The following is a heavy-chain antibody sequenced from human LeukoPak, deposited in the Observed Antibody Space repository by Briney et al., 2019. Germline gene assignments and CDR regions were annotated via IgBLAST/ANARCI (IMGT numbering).Heavy chain of an antibody. Sequence: GGSLRLSCAASGFTFDDCALHWVRQAPGKGLEWVSGISWNSGSIGYADSVKGRFTISRDNAKNSLYLQMNSLRAEDTALYYRANGTRYGSGSYYSNYFDYWGQGTLVTVSS. V-gene: IGHV3-9*01. CDR1: GFTFDDCA. CDR3: ANGTRYGSGSYYSNYFDY. J-gene: IGHJ4*02. D-gene: IGHD3-10*01. CDR2: ISWNSGSI.